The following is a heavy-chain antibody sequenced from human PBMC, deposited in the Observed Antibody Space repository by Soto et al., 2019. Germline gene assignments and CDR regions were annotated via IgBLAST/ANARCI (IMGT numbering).Heavy chain of an antibody. J-gene: IGHJ5*02. Sequence: SETLSLTCTVSGGSISSSSYYWGWIRQPPGKGLEWIGSIYYSGSTYYNPSLKSRVTISVDTSKNQFSLKLSSVTAADTAVYYCARMTIRLPYSSSYGWFDPWGQGTLVTVSS. V-gene: IGHV4-39*01. CDR3: ARMTIRLPYSSSYGWFDP. D-gene: IGHD6-6*01. CDR2: IYYSGST. CDR1: GGSISSSSYY.